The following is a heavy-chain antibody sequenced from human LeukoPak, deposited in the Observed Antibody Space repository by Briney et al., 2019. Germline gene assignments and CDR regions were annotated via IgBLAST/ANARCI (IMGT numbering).Heavy chain of an antibody. CDR2: ISAYNGNT. V-gene: IGHV1-18*01. CDR3: ARDSSSWYATYYFDY. Sequence: ASVKVSCKASGYTFTSYGISWVRQAPGQELEWMGWISAYNGNTNYAQKLQGRVTMTTDTSTSTAYMELRSLRSDDTAVYYCARDSSSWYATYYFDYWGQGTLVTVSS. CDR1: GYTFTSYG. J-gene: IGHJ4*02. D-gene: IGHD6-13*01.